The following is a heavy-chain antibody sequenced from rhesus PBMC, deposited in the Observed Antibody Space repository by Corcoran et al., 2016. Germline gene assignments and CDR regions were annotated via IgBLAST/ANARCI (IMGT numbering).Heavy chain of an antibody. Sequence: QLQLQESGPGLVKPSETLSLTCAVSGGSISSSTWGSWIRQPPGKGLEWIGRSSGSGGSTSYNPSLKSRVTISKDTSKNQFFLKLSSVTAADTAVYYCARDRHATLDSWGQGVVVTVSS. D-gene: IGHD2-39*01. V-gene: IGHV4-57*02. CDR3: ARDRHATLDS. CDR1: GGSISSSTW. J-gene: IGHJ6*01. CDR2: SSGSGGST.